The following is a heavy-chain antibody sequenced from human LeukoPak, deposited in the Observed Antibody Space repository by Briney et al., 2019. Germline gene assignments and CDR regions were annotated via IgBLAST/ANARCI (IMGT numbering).Heavy chain of an antibody. CDR2: IRPGDTRT. Sequence: EASVKVSCKASGYTFTAYYIQWARQAPGQGLERMGTIRPGDTRTTYAQKFQGRVTMTWDMSTTTGYMELSSLRSEDTAVYYCVREKSGGTYDYWGQGTLVTVSS. CDR3: VREKSGGTYDY. J-gene: IGHJ4*02. D-gene: IGHD3-16*01. CDR1: GYTFTAYY. V-gene: IGHV1-46*01.